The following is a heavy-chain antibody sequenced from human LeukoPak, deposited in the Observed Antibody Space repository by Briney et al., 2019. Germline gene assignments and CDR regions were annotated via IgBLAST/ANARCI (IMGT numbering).Heavy chain of an antibody. V-gene: IGHV1-46*01. Sequence: ASVKVSCKASGYTFTSYYMHWVRQAPGQGLEWMGIINPSGGSTSYAQKFQGRVTMTRDTSISTAYMELSRLRSDDTAVYYCARDPRSIAAAGTVGYWGQGTLVTVSS. D-gene: IGHD6-13*01. CDR3: ARDPRSIAAAGTVGY. CDR2: INPSGGST. CDR1: GYTFTSYY. J-gene: IGHJ4*02.